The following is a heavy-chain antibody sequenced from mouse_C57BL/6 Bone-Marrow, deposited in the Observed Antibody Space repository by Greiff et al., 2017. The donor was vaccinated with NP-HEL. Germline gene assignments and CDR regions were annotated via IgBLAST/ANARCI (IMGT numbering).Heavy chain of an antibody. J-gene: IGHJ3*01. CDR3: ARDGNYAWFAY. CDR1: GYTFTSYW. Sequence: VQLQQPGAELVRPGSSVKLSCKASGYTFTSYWMDWVKQRPGQGLEWIGNIYPSDSETHYNQKFKDKATLTVDKSSSTAYMQLSSLTSEDSAVYYCARDGNYAWFAYWGQGTLVTVSA. CDR2: IYPSDSET. V-gene: IGHV1-61*01. D-gene: IGHD2-1*01.